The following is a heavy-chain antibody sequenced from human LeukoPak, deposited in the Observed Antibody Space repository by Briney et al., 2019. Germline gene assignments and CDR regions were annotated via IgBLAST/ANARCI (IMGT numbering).Heavy chain of an antibody. Sequence: ASVKVSCKASGYTSTDYYMHWVRQAPGQGLEWMGWISPNSGATKYAQKFQGSVTMTRDTSISTAYMELSSLTSDDTAVYYCATGGAGTAGTTVDYWGQGTLVTVSS. CDR2: ISPNSGAT. D-gene: IGHD1-1*01. CDR3: ATGGAGTAGTTVDY. V-gene: IGHV1-2*02. J-gene: IGHJ4*02. CDR1: GYTSTDYY.